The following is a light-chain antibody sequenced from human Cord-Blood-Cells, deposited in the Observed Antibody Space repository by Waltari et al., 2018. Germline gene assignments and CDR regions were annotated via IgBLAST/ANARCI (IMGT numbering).Light chain of an antibody. CDR1: SSDVGSYNR. J-gene: IGLJ2*01. CDR3: SSYTSSSTYVV. V-gene: IGLV2-18*02. CDR2: EVS. Sequence: QSALTQPPSVSGSPGQSVTISCTGTSSDVGSYNRFSWYQQPPGTAPNLMIYEVSNRPSGVPDRFSGSKSGNTASLTISGLQAEDEADYYCSSYTSSSTYVVFGGGTKLTVL.